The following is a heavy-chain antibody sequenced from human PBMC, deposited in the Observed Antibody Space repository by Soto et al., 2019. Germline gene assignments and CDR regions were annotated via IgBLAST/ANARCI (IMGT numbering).Heavy chain of an antibody. V-gene: IGHV3-49*03. CDR1: GFTFGDYA. D-gene: IGHD2-8*01. CDR3: TRVHCXNXVXYTAXXEPLNYYYYYYMDV. Sequence: SLRLSCTASGFTFGDYAMSWFRQAPGKGLEWVGFIRSKAYGGTTEYAASVKGRFTISRDDSKSIAYLQMNSLKTEDTAVYYCTRVHCXNXVXYTAXXEPLNYYYYYYMDVXGKXTTXXSP. CDR2: IRSKAYGGTT. J-gene: IGHJ6*03.